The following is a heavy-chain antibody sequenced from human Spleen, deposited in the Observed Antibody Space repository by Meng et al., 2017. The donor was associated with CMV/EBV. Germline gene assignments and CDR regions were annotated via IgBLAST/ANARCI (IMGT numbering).Heavy chain of an antibody. CDR1: GISFSTYA. CDR3: AKVGWFGELYGMDV. J-gene: IGHJ6*02. CDR2: ISEGGGNT. D-gene: IGHD3-10*01. V-gene: IGHV3-23*01. Sequence: GESLKISCAGSGISFSTYAVNWVRQAPGKGLEWVSAISEGGGNTHYADSVKGRFTISRDNSKNMLYLQMNSLRVEDTAIYYCAKVGWFGELYGMDVWGQGTTVTVSS.